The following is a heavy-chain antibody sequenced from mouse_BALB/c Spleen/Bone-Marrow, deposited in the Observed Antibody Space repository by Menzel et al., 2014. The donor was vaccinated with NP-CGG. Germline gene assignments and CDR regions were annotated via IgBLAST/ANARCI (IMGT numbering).Heavy chain of an antibody. D-gene: IGHD2-14*01. CDR3: ARVIRYESYFDY. CDR1: GFSLTSYG. Sequence: VQLVESGPGLVAPSQSLSITCTVSGFSLTSYGVHWVRQPPGKGLEWLGVIWAGGSTNYNSALMSRLSISKDYSKSQVFLKMNSLQTDDTAMYYCARVIRYESYFDYWGQGTTLTVSS. V-gene: IGHV2-9*02. CDR2: IWAGGST. J-gene: IGHJ2*01.